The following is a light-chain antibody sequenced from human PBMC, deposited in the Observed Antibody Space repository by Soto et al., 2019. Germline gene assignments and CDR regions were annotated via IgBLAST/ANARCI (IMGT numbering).Light chain of an antibody. V-gene: IGLV2-23*01. J-gene: IGLJ2*01. CDR1: SSNVGTYDL. CDR3: CSFAVGAALV. Sequence: QSALTQPASVSASPGQSITISCTGTSSNVGTYDLVSWYQHHPDKAPKLIIYEGTKRPSGISSRFSDSNSGNTASLTISGLQAEHDADYYCCSFAVGAALVFGGGTKLTVL. CDR2: EGT.